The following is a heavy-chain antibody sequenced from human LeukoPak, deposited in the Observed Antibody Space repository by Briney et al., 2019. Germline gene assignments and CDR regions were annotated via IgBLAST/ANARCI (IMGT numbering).Heavy chain of an antibody. CDR3: ARGEIVVGSYYYYGMDV. J-gene: IGHJ6*02. V-gene: IGHV4-59*01. CDR1: GGSISSYY. D-gene: IGHD2-21*01. Sequence: PSETLSLNCTVSGGSISSYYWSWIRQPPGKGLEWIGYIYYSGSTNYNPSLKSRVTISVDTSKNQFSLKLSSVTAADTAVYYCARGEIVVGSYYYYGMDVWGQGTTVTVSS. CDR2: IYYSGST.